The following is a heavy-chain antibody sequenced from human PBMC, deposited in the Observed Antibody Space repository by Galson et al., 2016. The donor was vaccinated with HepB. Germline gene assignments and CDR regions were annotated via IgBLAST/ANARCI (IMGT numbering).Heavy chain of an antibody. D-gene: IGHD3-16*01. Sequence: SLRLSCACSGFTFGDYAMSWFRRAPGKGLEWVSFFRSRVYDGETDYAASVKGRFTISRDDSKNIAYLQMDSLKTEDTAIYYCARGWGTADCWGQGVLVTVSS. CDR2: FRSRVYDGET. J-gene: IGHJ4*02. V-gene: IGHV3-49*03. CDR1: GFTFGDYA. CDR3: ARGWGTADC.